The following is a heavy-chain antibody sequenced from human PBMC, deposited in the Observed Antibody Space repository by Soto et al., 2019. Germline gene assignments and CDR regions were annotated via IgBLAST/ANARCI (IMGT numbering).Heavy chain of an antibody. Sequence: QVQLQESGPGLVKPSGTLSLTCAVSGGSISSNNWWTWVRQTPGKGLEWIAEIYHRGTTNYNPSHKSRVIISVDKSKNQFSRKLSSVTAADTAVYYCASYSYGTGDAFDIWGQGTMVTVSS. CDR1: GGSISSNNW. V-gene: IGHV4-4*02. J-gene: IGHJ3*02. CDR2: IYHRGTT. CDR3: ASYSYGTGDAFDI. D-gene: IGHD5-18*01.